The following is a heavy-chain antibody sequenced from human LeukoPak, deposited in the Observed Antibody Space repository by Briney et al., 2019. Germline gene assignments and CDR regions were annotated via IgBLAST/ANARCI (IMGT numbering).Heavy chain of an antibody. Sequence: PGGSLRLSCAASGFTFSGSAMNWVRQASGKGLEWVGRIRSKANSYATAYAASVKGRFTISRDDSKNTAYLQMNSLKTEDTAVYYCTSFKFFGGFDYWGQGTLVTVSS. J-gene: IGHJ4*02. CDR2: IRSKANSYAT. V-gene: IGHV3-73*01. CDR3: TSFKFFGGFDY. D-gene: IGHD2-15*01. CDR1: GFTFSGSA.